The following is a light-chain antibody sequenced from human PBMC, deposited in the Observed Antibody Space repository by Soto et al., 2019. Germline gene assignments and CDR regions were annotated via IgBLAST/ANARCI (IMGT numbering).Light chain of an antibody. Sequence: DIQMTQSPSSLSASVGDRVTITCQASQDISNYLNWYQQKPGKAPKLLIYDASNSETGVPSRFSGSGSGTDFTFTITSLQPEDIATDYCQQYDNLLWTFGQGTKVEIK. CDR2: DAS. V-gene: IGKV1-33*01. CDR1: QDISNY. J-gene: IGKJ1*01. CDR3: QQYDNLLWT.